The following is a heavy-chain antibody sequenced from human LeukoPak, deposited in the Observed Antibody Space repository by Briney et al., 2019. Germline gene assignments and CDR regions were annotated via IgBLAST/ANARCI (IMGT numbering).Heavy chain of an antibody. D-gene: IGHD2-15*01. CDR1: GGSFRGYY. Sequence: SETLSLTCAVYGGSFRGYYWSWIRQPPGKGLEWIGEINHSGSTNYNPSLKSRVTISVDTSKNQFSLKLSSVTAADTAVYYCARGRLVVVVAATRGSWFDPWGQGTLVTVSS. CDR2: INHSGST. V-gene: IGHV4-34*01. J-gene: IGHJ5*02. CDR3: ARGRLVVVVAATRGSWFDP.